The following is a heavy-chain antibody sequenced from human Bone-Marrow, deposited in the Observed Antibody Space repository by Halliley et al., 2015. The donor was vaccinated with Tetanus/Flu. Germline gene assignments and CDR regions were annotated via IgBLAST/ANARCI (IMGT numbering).Heavy chain of an antibody. CDR2: IWYDETNK. D-gene: IGHD3-9*01. Sequence: WVAVIWYDETNKYYADFVKGRFTISRDNSKQTLFLQMNSLRVEDTAVYFCAREGSAHDDQRLLVWGQGTLVSVSS. V-gene: IGHV3-33*01. J-gene: IGHJ4*02. CDR3: AREGSAHDDQRLLV.